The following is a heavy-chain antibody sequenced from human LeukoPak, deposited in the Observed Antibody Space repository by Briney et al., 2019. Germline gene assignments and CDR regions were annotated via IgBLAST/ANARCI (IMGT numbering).Heavy chain of an antibody. Sequence: GSLRLSCAASGFTFRNYWMSWVRQPPGKGLEWIGEIYHSGSTNYNPSLKSRVTISVDKSKNQFSLKLSSVTAADTAVYYCARDLRSSGWYGVSYWGQGTLVTVSS. CDR2: IYHSGST. CDR1: GFTFRNYW. CDR3: ARDLRSSGWYGVSY. J-gene: IGHJ4*02. V-gene: IGHV4-4*02. D-gene: IGHD6-19*01.